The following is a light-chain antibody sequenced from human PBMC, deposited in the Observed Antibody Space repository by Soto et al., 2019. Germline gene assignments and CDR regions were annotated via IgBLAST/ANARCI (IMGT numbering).Light chain of an antibody. J-gene: IGKJ2*01. CDR1: QSVSSN. Sequence: EIVMTQSPATLSVSPGETATLSCRASQSVSSNLAWYQQKPGQATRLLIYGASTKATGIPARFSGSGSGTAFTLTISSLQSADIAVYYCQQYNNWLRTFGQGTKLEIK. V-gene: IGKV3-15*01. CDR3: QQYNNWLRT. CDR2: GAS.